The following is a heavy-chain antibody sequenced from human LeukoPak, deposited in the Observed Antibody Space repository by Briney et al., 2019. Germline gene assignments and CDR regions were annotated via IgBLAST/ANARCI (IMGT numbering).Heavy chain of an antibody. CDR3: AIWYCSGGRCYSNARTFDY. D-gene: IGHD2-15*01. CDR2: INTNTGNP. J-gene: IGHJ4*02. CDR1: GYTFTGYY. V-gene: IGHV7-4-1*02. Sequence: ASVKVSCKASGYTFTGYYMHWVRQAPGQGLEWMGWINTNTGNPTYAQGFTGRFVFSLDTSVSTAYLQISSLKAEDTAVYYCAIWYCSGGRCYSNARTFDYWGQGTRVSVSS.